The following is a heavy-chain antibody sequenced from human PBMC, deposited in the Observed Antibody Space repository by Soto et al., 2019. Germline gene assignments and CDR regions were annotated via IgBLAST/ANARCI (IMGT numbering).Heavy chain of an antibody. J-gene: IGHJ3*01. V-gene: IGHV1-69*02. CDR2: IIPMLPVT. CDR3: SIGSWSAETFDV. D-gene: IGHD2-2*01. Sequence: QVHLIQSGAEVKKPGSSVKVSCKAAGGTFNTYTLFWVRQAPGHGLEWMGRIIPMLPVTNSAQKFQGRLTLASQKSTGTAFTELTSLTSDDTAVYYCSIGSWSAETFDVWGQGTMVTVSS. CDR1: GGTFNTYT.